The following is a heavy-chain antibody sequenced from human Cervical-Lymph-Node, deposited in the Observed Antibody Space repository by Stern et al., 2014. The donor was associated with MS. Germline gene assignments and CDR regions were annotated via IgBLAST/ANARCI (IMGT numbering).Heavy chain of an antibody. CDR3: ARGNWNYEGMGY. Sequence: VHLVESGGGVVQPGRSLRLSCAASGFTFSNYGMHWVRQAPGKGLEWLAGIWYDGNKKYYADSVKGRFTHSRDKSKNALFLQMSSLTAEDTALYYCARGNWNYEGMGYWGQGTLVTVSS. CDR2: IWYDGNKK. V-gene: IGHV3-33*01. J-gene: IGHJ4*02. D-gene: IGHD1-7*01. CDR1: GFTFSNYG.